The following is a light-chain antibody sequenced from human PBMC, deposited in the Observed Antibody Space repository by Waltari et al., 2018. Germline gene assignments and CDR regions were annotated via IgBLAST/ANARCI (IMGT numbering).Light chain of an antibody. Sequence: QSVLTQPPSASGTPGQRVPFFCSGTTSNVGTNTVKWYQQLPGTAPKLLIFDDNQRSAGGPDRFAGSRSGTSASLAINGLQSEDEADYYCSAWDDSLRGPAFGGGTKLTVL. CDR2: DDN. CDR3: SAWDDSLRGPA. J-gene: IGLJ2*01. V-gene: IGLV1-44*01. CDR1: TSNVGTNT.